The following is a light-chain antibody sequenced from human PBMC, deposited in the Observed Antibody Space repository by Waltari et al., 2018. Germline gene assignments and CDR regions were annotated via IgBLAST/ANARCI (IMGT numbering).Light chain of an antibody. CDR3: QQSFSTPYT. Sequence: DIQMTQSPSALAASVVDRITITCRASQSIYTSLTRYQPKPGTAPKLLIYAASSLHSGVPSRFSGSGSGTDFTLTISSLQPEDFATYYCQQSFSTPYTFGQGTKLEIK. V-gene: IGKV1-39*01. J-gene: IGKJ2*01. CDR2: AAS. CDR1: QSIYTS.